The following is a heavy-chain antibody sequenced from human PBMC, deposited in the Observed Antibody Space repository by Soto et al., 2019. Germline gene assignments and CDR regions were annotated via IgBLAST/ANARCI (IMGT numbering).Heavy chain of an antibody. V-gene: IGHV1-69*01. Sequence: QVHLVQSGAEVKKPGSSVKVSCAASGDIFTKYAITWVRQAPGQGLDWMGEIITMFGTTDYEPRFQGRLTITADESTGTGYMELRSLRSEDTAIYYCARRYSFAQGDGMDVWGQGTTVIVSS. CDR1: GDIFTKYA. D-gene: IGHD5-12*01. J-gene: IGHJ6*02. CDR2: IITMFGTT. CDR3: ARRYSFAQGDGMDV.